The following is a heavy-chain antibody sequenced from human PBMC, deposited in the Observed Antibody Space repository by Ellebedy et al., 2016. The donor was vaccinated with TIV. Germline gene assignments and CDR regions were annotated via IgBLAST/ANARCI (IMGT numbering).Heavy chain of an antibody. CDR1: GFIFSDHY. CDR3: AKDSHDYGAKSAWLEPGAFDT. Sequence: GESLKISCVVSGFIFSDHYMDWVRQAPGKGLEWVGRTRNKAHSYTTEYAAFVKGRFNILREDAKNSLYLQMNSLKTEDTAVYYCAKDSHDYGAKSAWLEPGAFDTWGQGTKVTVSS. J-gene: IGHJ3*02. CDR2: TRNKAHSYTT. D-gene: IGHD4-23*01. V-gene: IGHV3-72*01.